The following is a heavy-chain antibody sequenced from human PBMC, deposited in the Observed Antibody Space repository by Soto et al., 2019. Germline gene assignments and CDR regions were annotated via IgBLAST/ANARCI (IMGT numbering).Heavy chain of an antibody. CDR3: TTVMITFGGVIAYRDAFDI. CDR2: IRSKAYGGTT. J-gene: IGHJ3*02. CDR1: GFTFGDYA. Sequence: GGSLRLSCTASGFTFGDYAMSWFRQAPGKGLEWVGFIRSKAYGGTTEYAASVKGRFTISRDDSKSIAYLQMNSLKTEDTAVYYCTTVMITFGGVIAYRDAFDIWGQGTMVTVSS. D-gene: IGHD3-16*02. V-gene: IGHV3-49*03.